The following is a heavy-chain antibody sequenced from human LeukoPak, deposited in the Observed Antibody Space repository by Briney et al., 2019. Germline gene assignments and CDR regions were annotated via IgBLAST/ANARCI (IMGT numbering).Heavy chain of an antibody. CDR1: GGSFSGYY. CDR2: INHSGST. Sequence: PSETLSLTCAIYGGSFSGYYWSWIRQPPGKGLEWIGEINHSGSTNYNPSLKSRVTISVDTSKNQFSLKLTSVAAADTAVYYCARAIFIGGTYVDYWGQGTLVTVSS. V-gene: IGHV4-34*01. J-gene: IGHJ4*02. D-gene: IGHD2-15*01. CDR3: ARAIFIGGTYVDY.